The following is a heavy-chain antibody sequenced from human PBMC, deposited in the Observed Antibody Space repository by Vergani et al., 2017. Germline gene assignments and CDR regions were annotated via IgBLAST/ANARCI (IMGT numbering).Heavy chain of an antibody. D-gene: IGHD3-3*01. CDR3: AHIDKIWSGAPGPYYFDY. CDR2: IYWDDDK. CDR1: GFSLSTSGVG. Sequence: QITLKESGPTLVKPTQTLTLTCTFSGFSLSTSGVGVGWIRQPPGKALEWLALIYWDDDKRYSPSLKSRLTIPKDTSNNQVVLTMTNMDPVDTATYYCAHIDKIWSGAPGPYYFDYWGQGTLVTVSS. J-gene: IGHJ4*02. V-gene: IGHV2-5*02.